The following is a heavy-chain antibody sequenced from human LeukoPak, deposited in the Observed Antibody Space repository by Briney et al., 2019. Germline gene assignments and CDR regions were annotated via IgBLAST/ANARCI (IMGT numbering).Heavy chain of an antibody. CDR2: IYYSGGT. Sequence: SETLSLTCSVSGGSISSYYWSWIRQPTGKGLEWIGYIYYSGGTNYNPSLKSRVTISVDTSKNQFSLKLSSVTAADTAVYYCARERGIKSFDTWGQGTLVTVSS. CDR3: ARERGIKSFDT. CDR1: GGSISSYY. V-gene: IGHV4-59*01. J-gene: IGHJ5*02. D-gene: IGHD3-16*01.